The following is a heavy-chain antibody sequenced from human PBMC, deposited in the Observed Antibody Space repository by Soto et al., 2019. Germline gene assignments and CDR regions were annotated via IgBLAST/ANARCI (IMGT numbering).Heavy chain of an antibody. D-gene: IGHD3-22*01. J-gene: IGHJ4*02. CDR2: IYYSGNT. Sequence: SETLSLTCTVPGVSISSGGYYWSWIRQHPGKGLEWIGYIYYSGNTYYNPSLKSRVAISVDTSKNQFSLKLSSVTAADTAVYYCARAPGDYYDSSGSLYFDYWGQGTLVTVSA. CDR1: GVSISSGGYY. CDR3: ARAPGDYYDSSGSLYFDY. V-gene: IGHV4-31*03.